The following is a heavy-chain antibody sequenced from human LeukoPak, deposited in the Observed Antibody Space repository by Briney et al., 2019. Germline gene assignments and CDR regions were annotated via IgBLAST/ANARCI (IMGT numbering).Heavy chain of an antibody. V-gene: IGHV3-23*01. J-gene: IGHJ4*02. CDR3: AKAYSGMLRGVVDY. Sequence: GGSLRLSCAASGFTFSSYGMSWVRQAPGKGLEWVSAISGSGGSTYYADSVKGRFTISRDNSKNTLYLQMNSLRPEDTAVYYCAKAYSGMLRGVVDYWGQGTLVTVSS. D-gene: IGHD3-10*01. CDR1: GFTFSSYG. CDR2: ISGSGGST.